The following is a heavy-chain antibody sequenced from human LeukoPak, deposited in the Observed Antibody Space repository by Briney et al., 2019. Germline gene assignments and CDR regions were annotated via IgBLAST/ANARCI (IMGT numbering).Heavy chain of an antibody. CDR3: ATGYQYYDYYYMDV. Sequence: GGTLRLSCAASGFTFSSYAVSWVRQAPGKGLERVSGITASGDNTYYADSVKGRFNISRDNSKSTLYLQMNSLRAEDTAVYYCATGYQYYDYYYMDVRGKGTTVTISS. CDR1: GFTFSSYA. J-gene: IGHJ6*03. D-gene: IGHD6-25*01. V-gene: IGHV3-23*01. CDR2: ITASGDNT.